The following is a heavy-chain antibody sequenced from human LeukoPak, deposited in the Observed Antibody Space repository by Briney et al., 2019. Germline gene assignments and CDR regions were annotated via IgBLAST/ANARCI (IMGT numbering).Heavy chain of an antibody. CDR2: ISGCGGST. D-gene: IGHD6-19*01. Sequence: GRSLRLSCAASGFTFSSYAMSWVRQAPGKGLEWVSAISGCGGSTYYADSVKGRFTISRDNSKNTLHLQMNSLRAEDTALYYCAKGPLIEVAGTTWHYWGQGTLVTVSS. J-gene: IGHJ4*02. CDR3: AKGPLIEVAGTTWHY. V-gene: IGHV3-23*01. CDR1: GFTFSSYA.